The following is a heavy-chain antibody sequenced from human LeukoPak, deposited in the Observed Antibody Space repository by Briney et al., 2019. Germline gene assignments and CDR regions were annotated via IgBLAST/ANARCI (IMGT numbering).Heavy chain of an antibody. CDR2: ISSTGSYT. V-gene: IGHV3-21*01. D-gene: IGHD6-13*01. CDR3: ASANLAAGTTSTAG. CDR1: GFTFSTYP. Sequence: GGSLRLSCAASGFTFSTYPMNWVRQAPGKGLEWVSSISSTGSYTYYADSVKGRFTISRDNAKESLFPQMNSLGAEDTALYYCASANLAAGTTSTAGWGQGTLVTVSS. J-gene: IGHJ4*02.